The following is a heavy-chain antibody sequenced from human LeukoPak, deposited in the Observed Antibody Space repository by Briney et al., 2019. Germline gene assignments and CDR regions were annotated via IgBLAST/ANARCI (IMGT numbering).Heavy chain of an antibody. V-gene: IGHV3-21*01. CDR1: GFTFSSYS. J-gene: IGHJ4*02. D-gene: IGHD2-15*01. CDR3: ARDRNRYCSGGGCYGIDY. CDR2: ISSSSSYI. Sequence: PGGSLRLSCAASGFTFSSYSMNWVRQAPGKGLEWVSSISSSSSYIYYADSVKGRFTISRDNAKNSLYLQMNSLRAEDTAVYYCARDRNRYCSGGGCYGIDYWGRGTLVTVSS.